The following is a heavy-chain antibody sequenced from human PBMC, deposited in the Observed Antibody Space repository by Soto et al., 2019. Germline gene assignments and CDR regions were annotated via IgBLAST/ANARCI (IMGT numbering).Heavy chain of an antibody. CDR3: ARDGLHCSGGRCYGVPMDV. CDR2: IYSGGST. V-gene: IGHV3-66*01. D-gene: IGHD2-15*01. CDR1: GFTFSSYG. Sequence: GGSLRLSCAASGFTFSSYGMHWVRQAPGRGLECVSLIYSGGSTSYADSVKGRFTISRDNSKNTLYLQMNSLRDEDTAVYYCARDGLHCSGGRCYGVPMDVWGKGTTVTVSS. J-gene: IGHJ6*03.